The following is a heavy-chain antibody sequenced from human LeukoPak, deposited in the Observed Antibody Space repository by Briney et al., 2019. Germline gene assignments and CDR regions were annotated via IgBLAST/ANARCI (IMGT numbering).Heavy chain of an antibody. Sequence: SETLSLTCAVYVGSFSGYYWTWIRQPPGKGLEWIGEVNHSGSTTYNPSLKSRVTISVDTSKNQFSLKLRSVTAADTAVYFCARARGAEAIDYWGQGTRVTVSS. D-gene: IGHD6-25*01. CDR1: VGSFSGYY. J-gene: IGHJ4*02. CDR3: ARARGAEAIDY. V-gene: IGHV4-34*01. CDR2: VNHSGST.